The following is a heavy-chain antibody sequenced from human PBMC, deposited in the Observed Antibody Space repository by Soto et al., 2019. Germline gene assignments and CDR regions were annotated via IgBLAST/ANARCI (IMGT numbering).Heavy chain of an antibody. D-gene: IGHD6-19*01. J-gene: IGHJ1*01. Sequence: QVQLVQSGAEVKNPGASVKVSCKASGYTFTSFGISWVRQAPGQGLEWMGWISAYKGYTNYAQRFQGRVTMTTDTSTSTAYMELRSLRSDDTAVYYCARDWAAVAGTRPEYFQHWGQGTLVTVSS. CDR3: ARDWAAVAGTRPEYFQH. CDR1: GYTFTSFG. V-gene: IGHV1-18*01. CDR2: ISAYKGYT.